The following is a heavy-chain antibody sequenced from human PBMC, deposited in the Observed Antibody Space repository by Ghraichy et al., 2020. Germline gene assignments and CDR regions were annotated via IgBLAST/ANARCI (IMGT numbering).Heavy chain of an antibody. CDR1: GGSISSSSYY. D-gene: IGHD2-15*01. CDR3: ARTRALVGEVFDY. Sequence: SETLSLTCTVSGGSISSSSYYWGWIRQPPGKGLEWIGSIYYSGSTYYNPSLKSRVTISVDTSKNQFSLKLSSVTAADTAVYYCARTRALVGEVFDYWGQGTLVTVSS. CDR2: IYYSGST. V-gene: IGHV4-39*01. J-gene: IGHJ4*02.